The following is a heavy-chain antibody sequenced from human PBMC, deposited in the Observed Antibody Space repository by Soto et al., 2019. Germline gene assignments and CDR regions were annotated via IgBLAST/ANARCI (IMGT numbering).Heavy chain of an antibody. CDR2: IYTSGSI. CDR1: GGSISSYY. CDR3: ARDPRTYYDFWSGPGYFDY. D-gene: IGHD3-3*01. Sequence: SETLSLTCTVSGGSISSYYWSWIRQPAGKGLEWIGRIYTSGSINYNPSLKSRVTMSVDTSKNQFSLKLSSVTAADTAVYYCARDPRTYYDFWSGPGYFDYWGQGTLVTVSS. V-gene: IGHV4-4*07. J-gene: IGHJ4*02.